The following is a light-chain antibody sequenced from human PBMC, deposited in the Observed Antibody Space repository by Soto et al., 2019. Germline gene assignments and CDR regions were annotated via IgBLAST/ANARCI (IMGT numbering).Light chain of an antibody. CDR2: DAI. CDR3: QQDGGSPPYS. J-gene: IGKJ2*03. V-gene: IGKV3-20*01. CDR1: ESVVSRY. Sequence: EIVLTQAPGTLTLSPGERAILSCRASESVVSRYLAWYQQKPGQAPRLGIHDAITRATGIPDRFSGSGSGTDFTLTISRLETEDFAVYYCQQDGGSPPYSFGQGTKLEIK.